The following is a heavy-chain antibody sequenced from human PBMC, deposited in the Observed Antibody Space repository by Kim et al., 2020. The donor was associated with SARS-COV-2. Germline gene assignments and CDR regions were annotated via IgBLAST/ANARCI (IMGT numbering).Heavy chain of an antibody. Sequence: SETLSLTCTVSGDSISRTTYYWGWIRQSPGKGLEWIGGMFYGGNTYHNPYLKSRVTILADTSTNQFSMKLTSVTAADTAVYYCASAPSGSTWYHAIDVW. CDR3: ASAPSGSTWYHAIDV. CDR2: MFYGGNT. J-gene: IGHJ3*01. V-gene: IGHV4-39*01. D-gene: IGHD6-13*01. CDR1: GDSISRTTYY.